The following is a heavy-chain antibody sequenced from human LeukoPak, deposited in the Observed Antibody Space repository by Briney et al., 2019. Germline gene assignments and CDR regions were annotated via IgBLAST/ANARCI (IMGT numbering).Heavy chain of an antibody. V-gene: IGHV3-11*01. CDR2: ISSSGSTI. CDR3: ARAWDYYYDSSGYYGFDY. J-gene: IGHJ4*02. D-gene: IGHD3-22*01. CDR1: GFTFSSYA. Sequence: GGSLRLSCAASGFTFSSYAMSWIRQAPGKGLEWVSYISSSGSTIYYADSVKGRFTISRDNAKNSLYLQMNSLRAEDTAVYYCARAWDYYYDSSGYYGFDYWGQGTLVTVSS.